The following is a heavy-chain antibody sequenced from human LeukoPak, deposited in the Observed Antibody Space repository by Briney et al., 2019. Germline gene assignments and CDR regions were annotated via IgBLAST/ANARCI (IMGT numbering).Heavy chain of an antibody. CDR3: TFNLGSGSYAFDI. CDR2: LFYSGST. V-gene: IGHV4-39*07. D-gene: IGHD3-10*01. J-gene: IGHJ3*02. CDR1: GGSISSSNYY. Sequence: PSETLSLTCTVSGGSISSSNYYWGWIRQPPGKGLEWIGSLFYSGSTYYNPSLRSRVTISEDTSKNQFSLKLSSVTAADTAVYFCTFNLGSGSYAFDISGQGTMVTVSS.